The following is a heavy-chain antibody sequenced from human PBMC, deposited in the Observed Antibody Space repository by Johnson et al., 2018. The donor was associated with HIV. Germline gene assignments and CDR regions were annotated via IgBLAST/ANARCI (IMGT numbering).Heavy chain of an antibody. CDR1: RFTFSSYA. V-gene: IGHV3-30-3*01. CDR3: ARDLTNWGVGDAFDI. Sequence: QMQLVESGGGVVQPGRSLKLSCAASRFTFSSYAMHWVRQAPGKGLDWVAVISYDGSNKYYADSVKGRFTISRDNSKNTLYLQMNSLRAEDTAVYYCARDLTNWGVGDAFDIWGQGTMVTVSS. CDR2: ISYDGSNK. J-gene: IGHJ3*02. D-gene: IGHD7-27*01.